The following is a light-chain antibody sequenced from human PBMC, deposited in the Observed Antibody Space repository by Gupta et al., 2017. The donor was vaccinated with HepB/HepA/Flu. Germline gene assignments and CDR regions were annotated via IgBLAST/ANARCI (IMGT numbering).Light chain of an antibody. V-gene: IGLV2-14*03. CDR2: DVS. CDR1: SIDVGDFDF. CDR3: SSYTSGSTRV. J-gene: IGLJ3*02. Sequence: QSALTQPASVSGSPGQSITISCTGTSIDVGDFDFVSWYQQHPGKAPKLMIYDVSNRPSGVSNRFSGSKSGKTASLTISGLQAEDEADYYCSSYTSGSTRVFGGGTKLTVL.